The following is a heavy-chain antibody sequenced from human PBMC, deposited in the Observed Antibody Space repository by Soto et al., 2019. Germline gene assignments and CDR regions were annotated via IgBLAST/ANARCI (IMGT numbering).Heavy chain of an antibody. D-gene: IGHD2-21*01. Sequence: VSGVTMRRVGNLWCLIRQHPKKGLEWIGYTYYSGNTFYNPSLRSRVDISVDTSKNQFSLKVNSVTAADIVVYFCARIPTNQCAMAARGQWPMVT. CDR3: ARIPTNQCAMAA. V-gene: IGHV4-31*02. CDR1: GVTMRRVGNL. J-gene: IGHJ6*02. CDR2: TYYSGNT.